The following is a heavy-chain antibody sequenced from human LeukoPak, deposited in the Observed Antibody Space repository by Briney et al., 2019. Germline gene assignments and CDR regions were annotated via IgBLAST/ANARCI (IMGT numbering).Heavy chain of an antibody. CDR3: AKPYYYDSSGYYYFDY. V-gene: IGHV3-30*02. D-gene: IGHD3-22*01. CDR2: IRYDGSNK. J-gene: IGHJ4*02. CDR1: GFTFSSYG. Sequence: GGSLRLSCAASGFTFSSYGMHWVRQAPGKGLEWVAFIRYDGSNKYYADSVKGRFTISRDNSKNTLYLQMNSLRAEDTAAYYCAKPYYYDSSGYYYFDYWGQGTLVTVSS.